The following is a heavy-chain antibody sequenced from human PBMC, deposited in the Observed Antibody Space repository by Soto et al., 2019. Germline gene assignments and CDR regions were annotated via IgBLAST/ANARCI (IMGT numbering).Heavy chain of an antibody. D-gene: IGHD5-18*01. V-gene: IGHV4-39*01. CDR1: GASISSDNYY. Sequence: SETLSLTCSVSGASISSDNYYWGWIRQTPGKGLDWIGSIYYSGNTYYNPSLKSRLTISVDTSKSQFSLTLSSLTAADPAMYFGARQIRYTYGYFPRYIGQWGQGTRVTVSS. CDR3: ARQIRYTYGYFPRYIGQ. J-gene: IGHJ4*02. CDR2: IYYSGNT.